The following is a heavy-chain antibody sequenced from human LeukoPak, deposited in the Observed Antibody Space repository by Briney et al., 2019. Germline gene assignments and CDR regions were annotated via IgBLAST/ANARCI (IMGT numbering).Heavy chain of an antibody. CDR2: IIPLFGTA. CDR1: GGTFSSYA. Sequence: SVKVSCKACGGTFSSYAISWVRQAPGQGLEWMGGIIPLFGTANYAQKFQGRVTITTDESTSTAYMELSSLRSEDTAVYYCATMLYCSGGSCYQPGDYYYYYMDVWGKGTTVTVPS. CDR3: ATMLYCSGGSCYQPGDYYYYYMDV. D-gene: IGHD2-15*01. J-gene: IGHJ6*03. V-gene: IGHV1-69*05.